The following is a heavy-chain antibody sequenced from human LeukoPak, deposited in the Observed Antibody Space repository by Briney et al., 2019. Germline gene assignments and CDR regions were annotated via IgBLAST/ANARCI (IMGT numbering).Heavy chain of an antibody. Sequence: SETLSLTCTVSGGSISSSSYYWGWIRQPPGKGLEWIGSIYHSGSTYYNPSLKSRVTISVDTSKNQFSLKLSSVTAADTAVYYCARGPYDSSGYYNYWGQGTLVTVSS. CDR1: GGSISSSSYY. J-gene: IGHJ4*02. CDR3: ARGPYDSSGYYNY. D-gene: IGHD3-22*01. CDR2: IYHSGST. V-gene: IGHV4-39*07.